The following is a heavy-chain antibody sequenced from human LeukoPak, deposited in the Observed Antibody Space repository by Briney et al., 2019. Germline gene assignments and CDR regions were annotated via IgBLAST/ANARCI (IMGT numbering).Heavy chain of an antibody. V-gene: IGHV1-18*01. D-gene: IGHD6-19*01. CDR3: ARFGLGKHIEVAGIPFDI. Sequence: HRASVKVSCKASGNTVTSYAITWVRQAPGRGLEWRGWISAYNGNTNYAQKLQGRVTMTTDTSTSTVYMELRSLRSDDTALYYCARFGLGKHIEVAGIPFDIWGQGTMVTVSS. J-gene: IGHJ3*02. CDR1: GNTVTSYA. CDR2: ISAYNGNT.